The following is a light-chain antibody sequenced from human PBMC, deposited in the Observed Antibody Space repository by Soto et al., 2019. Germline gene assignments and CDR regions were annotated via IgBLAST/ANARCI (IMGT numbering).Light chain of an antibody. Sequence: QPVLTQSPSASASLGASVKLTCTLSSGHSSDAIAWHQQQPEKGPRFLMNLNSDGSHTKGDGIPDRFSGSSSGAERYLTISSLQSEDEADYYYQTWGTGIVIFGGGTKLTVL. CDR1: SGHSSDA. V-gene: IGLV4-69*01. CDR2: LNSDGSH. J-gene: IGLJ2*01. CDR3: QTWGTGIVI.